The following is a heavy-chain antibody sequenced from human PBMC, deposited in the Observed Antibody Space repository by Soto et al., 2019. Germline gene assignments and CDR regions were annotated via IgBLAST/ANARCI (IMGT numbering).Heavy chain of an antibody. CDR2: IIPIFGTA. CDR3: ARELPGNPPAGDY. V-gene: IGHV1-69*13. D-gene: IGHD1-26*01. CDR1: GGTFSSYA. Sequence: AASVKVSCEASGGTFSSYAISWVRQAPGQGLEWMGGIIPIFGTANYAQKFQGRVTITADESTSTAYMELSSLRSEDTAVYYCARELPGNPPAGDYWGQGTLVTVSS. J-gene: IGHJ4*02.